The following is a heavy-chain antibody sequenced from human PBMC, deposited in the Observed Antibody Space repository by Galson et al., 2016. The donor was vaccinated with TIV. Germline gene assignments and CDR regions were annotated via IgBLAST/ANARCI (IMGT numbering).Heavy chain of an antibody. CDR3: ARWVQINSGVLTYFFDY. Sequence: SVKVPCKASGYTLTIYGFSWVRQAPGQGLEWMGWISAFHGQTDYAQKFQGRITMTTDTSTSTSYMELTSLRSDDTAVYYCARWVQINSGVLTYFFDYWGPGTVGTVSS. CDR1: GYTLTIYG. CDR2: ISAFHGQT. D-gene: IGHD3-9*01. J-gene: IGHJ4*02. V-gene: IGHV1-18*01.